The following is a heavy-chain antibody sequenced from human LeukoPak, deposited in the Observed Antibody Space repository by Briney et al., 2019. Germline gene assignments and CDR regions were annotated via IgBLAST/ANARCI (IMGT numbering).Heavy chain of an antibody. D-gene: IGHD3-3*01. CDR2: IYYSGST. Sequence: PSETLSLTCTVSGGSISSYYWSWIRQPPGKGLEWIGYIYYSGSTNYKSSLKSRVTISVDTSKNQFSLKLSSVTAADTAVYYCARGVRRSLYTPRAYYFDYWGQGTLVTVSS. J-gene: IGHJ4*02. CDR3: ARGVRRSLYTPRAYYFDY. V-gene: IGHV4-59*12. CDR1: GGSISSYY.